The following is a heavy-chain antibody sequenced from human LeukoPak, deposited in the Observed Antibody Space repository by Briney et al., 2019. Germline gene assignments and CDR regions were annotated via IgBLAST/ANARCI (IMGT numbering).Heavy chain of an antibody. J-gene: IGHJ4*02. V-gene: IGHV4-34*01. CDR3: ARGSAADY. Sequence: SETLSLTCAVYGGSFSGYYWSWIRQPPGKGLEWIGEINHSGSTNYNPSLKSRVTISVDTSKNQFSLKLSSVTAADTAVYYCARGSAADYWGPGTLVTVSS. D-gene: IGHD6-13*01. CDR1: GGSFSGYY. CDR2: INHSGST.